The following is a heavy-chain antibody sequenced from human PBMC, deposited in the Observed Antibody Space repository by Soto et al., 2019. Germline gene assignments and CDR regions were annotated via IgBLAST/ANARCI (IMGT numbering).Heavy chain of an antibody. V-gene: IGHV3-30*18. D-gene: IGHD3-22*01. CDR3: AKDRLYYYDSSGLLDY. J-gene: IGHJ4*02. CDR1: GFTFSSYG. Sequence: SLRLSCAASGFTFSSYGMHWVRQAPGKGLEWVAVISYDGSNKYYADSVKGRFTISRDNSKNTLYLQMNSLRAEDTAVYYCAKDRLYYYDSSGLLDYWGQRTRFTVSS. CDR2: ISYDGSNK.